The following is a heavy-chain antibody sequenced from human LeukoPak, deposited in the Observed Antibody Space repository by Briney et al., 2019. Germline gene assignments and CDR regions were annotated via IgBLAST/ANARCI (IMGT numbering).Heavy chain of an antibody. CDR2: ISGNGGST. CDR3: AREGYCTAGVCSSGY. Sequence: GGSLRLSCAASGFTFSSYAMSWVRQAPGKGLEWVSGISGNGGSTYYADSVKGRLTISRDNSKNTLYLQVNSLRADDTAVYYCAREGYCTAGVCSSGYWGQGTLVTVSS. CDR1: GFTFSSYA. V-gene: IGHV3-23*01. D-gene: IGHD2-8*02. J-gene: IGHJ4*02.